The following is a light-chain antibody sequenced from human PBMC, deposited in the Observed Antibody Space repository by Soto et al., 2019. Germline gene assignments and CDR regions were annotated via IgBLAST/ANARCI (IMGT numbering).Light chain of an antibody. V-gene: IGLV1-47*02. Sequence: QSALTQPPSASGTPGQRVTISCTGSSSNIGTNYVHWYQQLPGTAPKLLIYLNDQRPSGVPDRFSGSKSGTSASLAISGLRSEDEAYYFCAAWDGSLDGRFVFGTWTKVTVL. CDR3: AAWDGSLDGRFV. J-gene: IGLJ1*01. CDR2: LND. CDR1: SSNIGTNY.